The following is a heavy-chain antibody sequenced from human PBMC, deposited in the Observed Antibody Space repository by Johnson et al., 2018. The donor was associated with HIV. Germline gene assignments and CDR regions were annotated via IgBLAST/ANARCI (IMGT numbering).Heavy chain of an antibody. CDR3: AREELEPDVFDI. CDR2: INQDGSEK. Sequence: VQLVESGGGVVQPGRSLRLSCAASGFTFTNHYMTWVRQAPGKGLEWVANINQDGSEKYYVDSVKGRFTISRDNSKNTLYLQMNSLRAEDTAVYYCAREELEPDVFDIWGQGTMVTVSS. J-gene: IGHJ3*02. D-gene: IGHD1-1*01. V-gene: IGHV3-7*01. CDR1: GFTFTNHY.